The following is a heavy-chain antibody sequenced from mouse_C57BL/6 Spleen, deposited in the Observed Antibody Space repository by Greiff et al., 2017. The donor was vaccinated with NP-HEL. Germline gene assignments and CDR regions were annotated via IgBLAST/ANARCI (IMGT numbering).Heavy chain of an antibody. CDR3: AIGGSSWWYFDV. J-gene: IGHJ1*03. Sequence: VQLQQSGPELVKPGASVKISCKASGYAFSSSWMNWVKQRPGKGLEWIGRIYPGDGDTNYNGKFKGKATLTVDKSSSTAYMQLSSLTSEDSAVYYCAIGGSSWWYFDVWGTGTTVTVSS. CDR1: GYAFSSSW. CDR2: IYPGDGDT. V-gene: IGHV1-82*01. D-gene: IGHD1-1*01.